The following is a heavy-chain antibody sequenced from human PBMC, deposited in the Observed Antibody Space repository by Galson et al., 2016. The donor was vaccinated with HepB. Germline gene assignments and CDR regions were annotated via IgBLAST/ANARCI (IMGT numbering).Heavy chain of an antibody. CDR3: AKEGYHWTNSWYYFDS. D-gene: IGHD6-13*01. V-gene: IGHV3-9*01. CDR1: GFTFDDYA. Sequence: SLRLSCAASGFTFDDYAMHWVRQAPGKGLEWISGINYNGGSIDYADSVKGRFTISRDNAKNSLYLQMNSLRPEDTAFYYCAKEGYHWTNSWYYFDSWGQGTLVTVSS. J-gene: IGHJ4*02. CDR2: INYNGGSI.